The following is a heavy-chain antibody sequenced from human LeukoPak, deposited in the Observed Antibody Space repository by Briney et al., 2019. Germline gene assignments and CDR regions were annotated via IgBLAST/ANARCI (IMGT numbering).Heavy chain of an antibody. CDR1: GYSFTTYW. Sequence: GETLKISCKGSGYSFTTYWIGWVRQMPGKGLEYMGIINPGDSDTRYSPSFQGQVTISVDKSISTAYLQWSSLKASDTAMYYCASPRVGATAFDIWGQGTLVTVSS. CDR3: ASPRVGATAFDI. V-gene: IGHV5-51*01. J-gene: IGHJ3*02. D-gene: IGHD1-26*01. CDR2: INPGDSDT.